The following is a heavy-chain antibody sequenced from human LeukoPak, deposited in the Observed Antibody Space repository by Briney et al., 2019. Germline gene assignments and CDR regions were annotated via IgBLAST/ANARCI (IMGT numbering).Heavy chain of an antibody. Sequence: PSETLSLTCTVSGGSISNYYWSWIRQPPGKGLEWIGYIYYSGSTSYNPSLKSRVTISVDTSKNQFSLKLSSVTAADTAVYYCARAQGYDFWSGPEYYYYYYMDVWGKGTTVTVSS. CDR1: GGSISNYY. D-gene: IGHD3-3*01. CDR2: IYYSGST. V-gene: IGHV4-59*08. CDR3: ARAQGYDFWSGPEYYYYYYMDV. J-gene: IGHJ6*03.